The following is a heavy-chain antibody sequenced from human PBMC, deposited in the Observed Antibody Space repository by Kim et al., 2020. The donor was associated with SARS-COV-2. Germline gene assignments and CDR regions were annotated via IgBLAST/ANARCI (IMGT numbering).Heavy chain of an antibody. J-gene: IGHJ4*02. CDR1: GFTFSSYW. Sequence: GGSLRLSCAASGFTFSSYWMSWVRQAPGKGLEWVANIKQDGSEKYYVDSVKGRFTLFRDNAKNSLFLQMYSLRAEDTAVYYCARWGSYAATRPFDHWGQGTLVTVSS. V-gene: IGHV3-7*01. CDR3: ARWGSYAATRPFDH. CDR2: IKQDGSEK. D-gene: IGHD6-25*01.